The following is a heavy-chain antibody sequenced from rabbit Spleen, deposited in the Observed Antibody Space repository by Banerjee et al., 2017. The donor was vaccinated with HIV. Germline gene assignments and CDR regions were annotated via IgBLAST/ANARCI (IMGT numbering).Heavy chain of an antibody. CDR1: GFSFSNKAV. Sequence: QEQLVESGGGLVRPEGSLKLSCTASGFSFSNKAVMCWVRQAPGKGLEWIACINVVTGKAGYASWAKGRYTCFKTSATTVTLERTSLTAAAAATYFWARGVDGVMGGKFGWWGPGTLVTVS. V-gene: IGHV1S45*01. CDR3: ARGVDGVMGGKFGW. J-gene: IGHJ4*01. D-gene: IGHD6-1*01. CDR2: INVVTGKA.